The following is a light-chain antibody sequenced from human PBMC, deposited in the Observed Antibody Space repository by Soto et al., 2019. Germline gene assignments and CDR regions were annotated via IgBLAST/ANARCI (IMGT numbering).Light chain of an antibody. Sequence: QSVLTQPPSASGTPGQRVTISCSGSSSNIGSNTVNWYQQLPGTAPKLLIYSNNQRPSGVPDRFSGSKSGTSASLAISGLQSEDEADYYCAAWDDSLNGNWVFGGGTKLTAL. CDR1: SSNIGSNT. CDR2: SNN. CDR3: AAWDDSLNGNWV. J-gene: IGLJ3*02. V-gene: IGLV1-44*01.